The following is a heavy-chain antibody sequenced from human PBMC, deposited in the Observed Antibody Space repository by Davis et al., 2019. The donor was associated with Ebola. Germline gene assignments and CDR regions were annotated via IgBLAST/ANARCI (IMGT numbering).Heavy chain of an antibody. J-gene: IGHJ4*02. CDR1: GFTFSSYG. D-gene: IGHD6-13*01. Sequence: ESLKISCAASGFTFSSYGMHWIRQPPGKGLEWIGEINHSGRTNYKSSLKSRVTISVDTSKKQLSLKLSSVTAADTAVYYCARASQYSRRWHSDYWGQGTLVTVSS. CDR2: INHSGRT. CDR3: ARASQYSRRWHSDY. V-gene: IGHV4-34*01.